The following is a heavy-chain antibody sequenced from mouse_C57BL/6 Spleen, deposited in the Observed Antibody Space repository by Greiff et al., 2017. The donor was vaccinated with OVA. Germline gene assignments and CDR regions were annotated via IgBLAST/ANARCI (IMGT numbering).Heavy chain of an antibody. CDR2: IYPGSGNT. Sequence: LVESGAELVRPGASVKLSCKASGYTFTDYYINWVKQRPGPGLEWIARIYPGSGNTYYNEKFKGKATLTAEKSSSTAYMQLSSLTSEDSAVYFCARGDYDYDGGFAYWGQGTLVTVSA. J-gene: IGHJ3*01. CDR3: ARGDYDYDGGFAY. CDR1: GYTFTDYY. D-gene: IGHD2-4*01. V-gene: IGHV1-76*01.